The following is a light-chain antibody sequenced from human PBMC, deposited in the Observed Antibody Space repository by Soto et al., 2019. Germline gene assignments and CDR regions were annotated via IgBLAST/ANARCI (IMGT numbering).Light chain of an antibody. CDR1: QRISSY. CDR2: AAS. V-gene: IGKV1-39*01. CDR3: QQCYSPPFT. Sequence: DIQMTQSPSSLSASVGDRVTITCRASQRISSYLNWYQQKPGKAHKLLIYAASSLQRGVPSTFSGSGSVTDFTLTISSLQPADFATYYCQQCYSPPFTFGPGPTVDIK. J-gene: IGKJ3*01.